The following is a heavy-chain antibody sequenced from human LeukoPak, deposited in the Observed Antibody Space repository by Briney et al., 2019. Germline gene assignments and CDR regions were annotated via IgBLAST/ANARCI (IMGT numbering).Heavy chain of an antibody. CDR1: GFTFSSYS. CDR2: INSDGSST. CDR3: ARDPGSGWSRRGYYFDY. J-gene: IGHJ4*02. D-gene: IGHD6-19*01. V-gene: IGHV3-74*01. Sequence: PGGSLRLSCAASGFTFSSYSMSWVRQAPGKGLVWVSRINSDGSSTSYADSVKGRFTISRDNAKNTLYLQMNSLRAEDTAVYYCARDPGSGWSRRGYYFDYWGQGTLVTVSS.